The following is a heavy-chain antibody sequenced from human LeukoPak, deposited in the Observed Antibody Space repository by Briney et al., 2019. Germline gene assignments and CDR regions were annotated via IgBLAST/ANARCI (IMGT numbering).Heavy chain of an antibody. V-gene: IGHV4-59*01. CDR2: IYYSGGT. J-gene: IGHJ6*03. CDR3: ARVVAAAGTSLSYYMDV. CDR1: DGSISSYY. D-gene: IGHD6-13*01. Sequence: PSETLSLTCTVSDGSISSYYWSWIRQPPGKGLEWIGYIYYSGGTNYNPSLKSRVTISVDTSKNQFSLKLSSVTAADTAVYYCARVVAAAGTSLSYYMDVWGKGTTVTVSS.